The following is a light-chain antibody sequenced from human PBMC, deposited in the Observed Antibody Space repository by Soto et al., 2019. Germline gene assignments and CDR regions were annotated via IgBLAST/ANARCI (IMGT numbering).Light chain of an antibody. CDR3: QQLNSYPLT. CDR2: AAS. CDR1: QGISSY. Sequence: DIQLTQSPSFLSASVGDRVTITCRASQGISSYLAWYQQKPGKAPKLLIYAASTLQSGVPSRFSGSGSVTEFTLTIRSLQPEDFATYSCQQLNSYPLTFGGGTKVEIK. V-gene: IGKV1-9*01. J-gene: IGKJ4*01.